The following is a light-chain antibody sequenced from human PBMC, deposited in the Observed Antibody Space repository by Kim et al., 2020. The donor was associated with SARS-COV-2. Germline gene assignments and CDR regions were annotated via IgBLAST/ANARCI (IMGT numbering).Light chain of an antibody. Sequence: PGERATLSCRASQSVGSNFLAWYQQKPGQAPRLLIYGASSRATGIPDRFSGSGSGTDFALTISRLEPEDFAVYYCQQYGSLPKTFGQGTKVDIK. CDR2: GAS. V-gene: IGKV3-20*01. CDR3: QQYGSLPKT. CDR1: QSVGSNF. J-gene: IGKJ1*01.